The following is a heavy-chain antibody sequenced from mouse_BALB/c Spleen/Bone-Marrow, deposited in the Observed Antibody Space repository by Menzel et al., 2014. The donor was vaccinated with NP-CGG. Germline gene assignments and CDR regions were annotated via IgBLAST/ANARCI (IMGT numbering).Heavy chain of an antibody. V-gene: IGHV1S127*01. J-gene: IGHJ3*01. CDR1: GYSFTSYW. CDR2: FHLSDSEN. CDR3: TRYDLTTRAFAY. D-gene: IGHD2-12*01. Sequence: QVQLQQFGAELVKPGASVKLSCKASGYSFTSYWLNWVEQRPGQGLEWFGMFHLSDSENRLNQKFKENATLTVDKSTSTAYIQLSSPTSEDSAVYYCTRYDLTTRAFAYWGQGTLVTVSA.